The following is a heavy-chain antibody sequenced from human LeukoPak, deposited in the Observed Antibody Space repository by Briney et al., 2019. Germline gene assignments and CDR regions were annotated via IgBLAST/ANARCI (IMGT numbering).Heavy chain of an antibody. CDR3: ASLYGDSDAFDI. CDR1: GGSLSSYY. CDR2: IYYSGST. J-gene: IGHJ3*02. V-gene: IGHV4-59*01. Sequence: SETLSLTCTVSGGSLSSYYWGWVRQPPGKGLEWVGYIYYSGSTNYNPSLKSRVTISVDTSKNQFSLKLSSVTAADTAVYYCASLYGDSDAFDIWGQGTIVTVSS. D-gene: IGHD4-17*01.